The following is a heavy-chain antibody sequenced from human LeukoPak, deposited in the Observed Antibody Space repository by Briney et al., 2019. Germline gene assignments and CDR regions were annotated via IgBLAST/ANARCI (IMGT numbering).Heavy chain of an antibody. J-gene: IGHJ5*02. CDR2: IYYSGST. V-gene: IGHV4-39*07. D-gene: IGHD3-9*01. CDR3: ARDLGYDIPFFDP. Sequence: SETLSLTCTVSGGSITSSSYYWGWIRQPPGKGLEWIGSIYYSGSTYYSPSLKSRVTISVDTSKNQFSLKLSSVTAAVTALYYCARDLGYDIPFFDPWGQGTLVTVSS. CDR1: GGSITSSSYY.